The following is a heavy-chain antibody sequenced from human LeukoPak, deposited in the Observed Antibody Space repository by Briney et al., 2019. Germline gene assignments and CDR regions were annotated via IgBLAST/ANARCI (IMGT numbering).Heavy chain of an antibody. CDR2: ISTTGSTI. J-gene: IGHJ4*02. CDR3: ARDRETIFGVGDF. V-gene: IGHV3-48*03. D-gene: IGHD3-3*01. Sequence: GGSLRLSCAASGFTFSSYEMNWVRQAPGKGLEWVSYISTTGSTIYYADFVRGRFTISRDNAKNSLYLQMNSLRAEDTAVYYCARDRETIFGVGDFWGQGTLVTVSS. CDR1: GFTFSSYE.